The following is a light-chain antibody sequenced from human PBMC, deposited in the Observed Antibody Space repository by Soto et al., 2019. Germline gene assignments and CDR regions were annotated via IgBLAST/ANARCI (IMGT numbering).Light chain of an antibody. CDR2: DVN. CDR3: CSYAGGSSPYV. J-gene: IGLJ1*01. V-gene: IGLV2-11*02. CDR1: SSDVGGYNF. Sequence: QSVLTQPRSVSGSPRQSVTISCTGTSSDVGGYNFVSWYQQHPGKVPKLMVFDVNKRPSGVPDRFSGSKSGNTASLTISGLQAEDEADFYCCSYAGGSSPYVFGTGTKSPS.